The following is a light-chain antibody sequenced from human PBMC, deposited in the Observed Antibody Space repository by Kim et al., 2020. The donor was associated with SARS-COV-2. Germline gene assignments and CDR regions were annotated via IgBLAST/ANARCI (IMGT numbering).Light chain of an antibody. CDR1: KLGDKY. V-gene: IGLV3-1*01. CDR3: QAWDSSTV. J-gene: IGLJ1*01. Sequence: SESPGQTASITCSGDKLGDKYACWYQQKPGQSPVLVIYQDTKRPSGIPERFSGSNSGNTATLTISGTQAMDEADYYCQAWDSSTVFGTGTKVTVL. CDR2: QDT.